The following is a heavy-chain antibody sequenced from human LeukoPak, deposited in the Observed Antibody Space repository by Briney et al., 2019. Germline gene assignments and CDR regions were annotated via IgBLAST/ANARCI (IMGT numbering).Heavy chain of an antibody. CDR2: ISYDVSNK. V-gene: IGHV3-30*01. J-gene: IGHJ4*02. D-gene: IGHD6-6*01. Sequence: GGSLRLSCAASGFTFSSYAMHWVRQAPGKGLEGGAVISYDVSNKYYADSVKGRFTISRDNSKNTLYLQMNSLRAEDTAVYYCARVAARTPHYDYWGQGTLVTVSS. CDR3: ARVAARTPHYDY. CDR1: GFTFSSYA.